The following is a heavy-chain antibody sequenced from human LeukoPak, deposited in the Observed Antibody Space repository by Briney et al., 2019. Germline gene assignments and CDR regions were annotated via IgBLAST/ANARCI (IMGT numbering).Heavy chain of an antibody. CDR2: QDGNNK. D-gene: IGHD5-12*01. CDR3: ARDDRGYSGYHFDH. V-gene: IGHV3-30-3*01. CDR1: GFTFSSYT. J-gene: IGHJ4*02. Sequence: PGGSLRLSCAASGFTFSSYTLHWVRQAPGKGLEWVAVQDGNNKYYTDSVKGRFTISRDNSKNTLYLQMNSLRAEDTAVYYCARDDRGYSGYHFDHWGQGTLVTVSS.